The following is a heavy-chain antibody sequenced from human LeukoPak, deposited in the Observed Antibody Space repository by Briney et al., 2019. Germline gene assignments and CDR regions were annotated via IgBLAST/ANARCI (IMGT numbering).Heavy chain of an antibody. CDR2: ISNSGSTI. V-gene: IGHV3-48*03. CDR1: GFTFSAYE. Sequence: PGGSLRLSCAASGFTFSAYEMNWVRQAPGKGLEWVSYISNSGSTIYYADSVKGRFTISRDNAKNSLYLQMNSLRAEDTAVYYCARVGDYYDSSGYYFAEYFQHWGQGTLVTVSS. J-gene: IGHJ1*01. CDR3: ARVGDYYDSSGYYFAEYFQH. D-gene: IGHD3-22*01.